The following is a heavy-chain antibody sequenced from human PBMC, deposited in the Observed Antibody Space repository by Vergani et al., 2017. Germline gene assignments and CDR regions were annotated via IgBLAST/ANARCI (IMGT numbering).Heavy chain of an antibody. CDR1: GGSFSGYY. Sequence: QVQLQQWGAGLLKPSETLSLTCAVYGGSFSGYYWSWIRQPPGKGLEWIGEINHSGSTYYNPSLKSRVTISVDTSKNQFSLKLSSVTAADTAVYYCARPNYYDSSGRAFDIWGQGTMVTVSS. D-gene: IGHD3-22*01. CDR2: INHSGST. J-gene: IGHJ3*02. V-gene: IGHV4-34*01. CDR3: ARPNYYDSSGRAFDI.